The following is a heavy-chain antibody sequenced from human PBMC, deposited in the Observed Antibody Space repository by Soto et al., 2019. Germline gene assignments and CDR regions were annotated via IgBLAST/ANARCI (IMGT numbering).Heavy chain of an antibody. Sequence: QVQLVQSGAEVKKPGASVKVSCKASGYTFTSYGISWVRQAPGQGLEWMGWISAYNGNTNYAQKLQGRVTMTTDTSTSTAYMELRSLRSDDTAVYYCARDSPYGGNDGLQRAFDIWGQGTMVTVSS. V-gene: IGHV1-18*01. CDR3: ARDSPYGGNDGLQRAFDI. CDR1: GYTFTSYG. CDR2: ISAYNGNT. J-gene: IGHJ3*02. D-gene: IGHD4-17*01.